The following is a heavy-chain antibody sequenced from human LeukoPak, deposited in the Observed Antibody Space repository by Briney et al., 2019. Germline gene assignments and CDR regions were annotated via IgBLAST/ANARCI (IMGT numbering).Heavy chain of an antibody. CDR3: ATNTGYSSGWFDP. J-gene: IGHJ5*02. CDR1: GGPFSGYY. V-gene: IGHV4-34*09. Sequence: SETLSLTCAVYGGPFSGYYWSWIRQPPGKGLEWIGYIYYSGSTYYNPSLKSRVTISVDTSKNQFSLELSSVTAADTAVYYCATNTGYSSGWFDPWGQGTLVTVSS. CDR2: IYYSGST. D-gene: IGHD6-19*01.